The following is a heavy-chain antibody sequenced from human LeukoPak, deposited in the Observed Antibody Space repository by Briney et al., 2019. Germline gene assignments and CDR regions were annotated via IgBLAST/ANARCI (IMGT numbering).Heavy chain of an antibody. J-gene: IGHJ4*02. D-gene: IGHD3-22*01. Sequence: SETLSLTCAVYGGSFSGYYWSWIRQPPGKWLEWIGEINHSGSTNYNPSLKSRVTISVDTSKNQFSLKLSSVTAADTAVYYCAGDSSGTIPEDYWGQGTLVTVSS. CDR3: AGDSSGTIPEDY. V-gene: IGHV4-34*01. CDR2: INHSGST. CDR1: GGSFSGYY.